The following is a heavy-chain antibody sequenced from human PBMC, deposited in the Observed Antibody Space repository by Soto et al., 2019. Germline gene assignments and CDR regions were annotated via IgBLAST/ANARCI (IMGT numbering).Heavy chain of an antibody. CDR1: GGSISSSSYY. Sequence: PSETLSLTCTVSGGSISSSSYYWGWIRQPPGKGLEWIGSIYYSGSTYYNPSLKSRVTISVDTSKNQFSLKLSSVTAADTAVYYCAGSGYYDFWSGYYPYGGYYYYGMDVWGQGTTVTVSS. CDR3: AGSGYYDFWSGYYPYGGYYYYGMDV. J-gene: IGHJ6*02. D-gene: IGHD3-3*01. V-gene: IGHV4-39*01. CDR2: IYYSGST.